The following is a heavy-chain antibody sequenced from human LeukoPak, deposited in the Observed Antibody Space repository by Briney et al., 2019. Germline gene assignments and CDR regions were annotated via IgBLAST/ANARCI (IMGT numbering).Heavy chain of an antibody. Sequence: SETLSLTCSVSGGSIRSNNFSWDWIRQAPGKGLEWIGSFSYGGTTYFNPSLKSRVTMSVDTSKNQFSLKVTSVTAADTAVYYCARRTAVARTAHFDYWGQGILVTVSS. D-gene: IGHD6-19*01. J-gene: IGHJ4*02. V-gene: IGHV4-39*01. CDR3: ARRTAVARTAHFDY. CDR1: GGSIRSNNFS. CDR2: FSYGGTT.